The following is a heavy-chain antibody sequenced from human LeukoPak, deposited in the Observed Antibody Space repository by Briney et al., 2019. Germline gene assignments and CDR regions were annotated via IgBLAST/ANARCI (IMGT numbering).Heavy chain of an antibody. V-gene: IGHV3-53*01. CDR1: GFTVSSSY. D-gene: IGHD2-2*02. Sequence: PGGSLRLSCAASGFTVSSSYMSWVRQAPGKGLEWVSVIYSGGATYYADSVKGRFTISRDNSKNALYLQMNSLRAEDTAVYYCAREYCSSTSCYRGFDYWGQGTLVTVSP. CDR2: IYSGGAT. CDR3: AREYCSSTSCYRGFDY. J-gene: IGHJ4*02.